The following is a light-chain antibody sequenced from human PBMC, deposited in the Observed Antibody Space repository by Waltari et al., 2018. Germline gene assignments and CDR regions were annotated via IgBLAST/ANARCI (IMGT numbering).Light chain of an antibody. V-gene: IGLV2-11*01. CDR1: QQDVGFYDP. Sequence: QSALSQPRSVSGSPGQSVTISCSGPQQDVGFYDPFTWYQHPPGKAPTPLIFDVFKRPSGVPDRFSGSKSVNTASLTISDLQADDDGDYYCCSYAGTYTYIFGSGTTVTVL. CDR2: DVF. CDR3: CSYAGTYTYI. J-gene: IGLJ1*01.